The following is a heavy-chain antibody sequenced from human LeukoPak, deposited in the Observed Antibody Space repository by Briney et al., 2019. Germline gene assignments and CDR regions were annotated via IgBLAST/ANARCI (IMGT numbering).Heavy chain of an antibody. V-gene: IGHV3-15*01. D-gene: IGHD1-14*01. CDR3: AGRARIFDY. Sequence: PGGSLGLSCAASGFTFCNAWMSWVPQAPGKGLEWGAHIKSKTDGGTTDYAARVKGRFNISRDDSKNTLYLQMNSLKTEDTAVYYCAGRARIFDYWGQGTLVTVSS. CDR1: GFTFCNAW. CDR2: IKSKTDGGTT. J-gene: IGHJ4*02.